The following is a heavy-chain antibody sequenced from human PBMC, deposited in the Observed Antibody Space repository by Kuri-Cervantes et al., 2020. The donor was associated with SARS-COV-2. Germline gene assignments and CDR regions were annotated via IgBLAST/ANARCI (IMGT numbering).Heavy chain of an antibody. CDR2: IRYDGSDK. V-gene: IGHV3-30*02. CDR1: GFTFSGYD. Sequence: GESLKISCVPSGFTFSGYDMHWVRQAPGKGLEWVAFIRYDGSDKYYADSVKGRFTISRDSAKNSLYLQMNSLRAEDTAVYYCARGLWGIQYYFDYWGQRTLVTVS. J-gene: IGHJ4*02. D-gene: IGHD3-16*01. CDR3: ARGLWGIQYYFDY.